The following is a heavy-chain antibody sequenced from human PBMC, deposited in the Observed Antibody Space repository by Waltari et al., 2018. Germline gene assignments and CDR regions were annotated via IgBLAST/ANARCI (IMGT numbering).Heavy chain of an antibody. D-gene: IGHD3-9*01. V-gene: IGHV3-23*04. CDR2: ITASGDNT. J-gene: IGHJ1*01. CDR3: AKIPYDNFWTGYFFFDL. Sequence: EVQLVESGGGVVQSGESLRLSCAASGFSFSNFAMTWVRLVPGKGLEWVSSITASGDNTYDADAVRGRFTISRDNSKNTRYLQMDGLRAEDTAIYYCAKIPYDNFWTGYFFFDLWGQGAQVTVSS. CDR1: GFSFSNFA.